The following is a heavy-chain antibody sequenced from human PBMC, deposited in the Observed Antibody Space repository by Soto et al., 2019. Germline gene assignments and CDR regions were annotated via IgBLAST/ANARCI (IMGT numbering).Heavy chain of an antibody. Sequence: VASVKVSCKASGGTFSSYAISWVRQAPGQGLEWMGGIIPIFGTANYAQKFQGRVTITADKSTSTAYMELSSLRSEDTAAYYCARDIAVAGSVSDYWGQGTLVTVS. CDR2: IIPIFGTA. J-gene: IGHJ4*02. CDR3: ARDIAVAGSVSDY. CDR1: GGTFSSYA. D-gene: IGHD6-19*01. V-gene: IGHV1-69*06.